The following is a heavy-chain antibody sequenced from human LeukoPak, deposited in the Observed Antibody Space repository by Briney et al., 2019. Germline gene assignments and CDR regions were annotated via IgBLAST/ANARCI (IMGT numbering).Heavy chain of an antibody. D-gene: IGHD3-10*01. CDR2: INHSGST. CDR3: ARDTYSSGTYHYYYYMGV. J-gene: IGHJ6*03. CDR1: GGSISSSSYY. V-gene: IGHV4-39*07. Sequence: SETLSLTCTVSGGSISSSSYYWGWIRQPPGKGLEWIGEINHSGSTNYNPSLESRVTISVDTSKNQFSLKLSSVTAADTAVYYCARDTYSSGTYHYYYYMGVWGKGTTVTISS.